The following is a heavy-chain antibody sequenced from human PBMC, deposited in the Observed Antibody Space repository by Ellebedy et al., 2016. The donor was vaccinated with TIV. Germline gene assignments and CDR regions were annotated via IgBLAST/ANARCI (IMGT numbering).Heavy chain of an antibody. CDR1: GGSISSGGYY. J-gene: IGHJ6*02. CDR2: IYYSGST. Sequence: SETLSLXCTVSGGSISSGGYYWSWIRQHPGKGLEWIGYIYYSGSTYYNPSLKSRVTISVDTSKNQFSLKLSSVTAADTAVYYCARDYYDSSAATYYYYYGMDVWGQGTTVTVSS. CDR3: ARDYYDSSAATYYYYYGMDV. V-gene: IGHV4-31*03. D-gene: IGHD3-22*01.